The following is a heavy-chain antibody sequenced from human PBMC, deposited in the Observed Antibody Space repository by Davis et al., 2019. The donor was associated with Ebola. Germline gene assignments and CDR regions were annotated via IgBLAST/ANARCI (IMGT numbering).Heavy chain of an antibody. CDR1: GFTFNSFA. CDR3: AIGRPGYPYFFDN. Sequence: PGGSLRLSCAVSGFTFNSFAMTWVRQAPGKGLEWVTSFSAPTGSTYYAESVKGRFTLSRTNTDKTFHLQMISLRGEDTATYYCAIGRPGYPYFFDNWGQGTLVTVSS. CDR2: FSAPTGST. V-gene: IGHV3-23*01. J-gene: IGHJ4*02. D-gene: IGHD3-9*01.